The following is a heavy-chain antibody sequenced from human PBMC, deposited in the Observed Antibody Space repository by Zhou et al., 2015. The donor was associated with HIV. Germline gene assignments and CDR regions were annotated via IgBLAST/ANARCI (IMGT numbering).Heavy chain of an antibody. Sequence: QDQLVQSGPEVKKPGASLKVSCKSSGYILSEHGISWVRLAPGRGLEWLGWVNGRLRQRKNGEAFKNRATLTMDTSTNIAYLELNNLTLDDTAVYFCARDGYFHRNGFNYYFGLDVWGQGTTIIVS. J-gene: IGHJ6*02. CDR3: ARDGYFHRNGFNYYFGLDV. V-gene: IGHV1-18*01. CDR1: GYILSEHG. D-gene: IGHD3-9*01. CDR2: VNGRLRQR.